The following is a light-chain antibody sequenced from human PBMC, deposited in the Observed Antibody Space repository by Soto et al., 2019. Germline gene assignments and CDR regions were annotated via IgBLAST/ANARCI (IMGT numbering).Light chain of an antibody. CDR1: SGDVGSFNL. CDR3: CAYAGGSIYVL. V-gene: IGLV2-23*02. CDR2: EVT. J-gene: IGLJ2*01. Sequence: QSALTQPASVAGSPGQSVTLSCTGTSGDVGSFNLVSWYQQHPGKAPNLLIYEVTKRPSGVYSRFSGAKSGNTASLTISGLQAEDAADYYCCAYAGGSIYVLFGGGTKLTVL.